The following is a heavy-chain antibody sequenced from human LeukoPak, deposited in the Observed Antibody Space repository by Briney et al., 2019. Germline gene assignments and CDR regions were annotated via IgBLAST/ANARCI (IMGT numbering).Heavy chain of an antibody. Sequence: GGSLRLSCAASEFSVGSNYMTWVRQAPGRGLEWVSLIYSGGSTYYADSVKGRFTISRDNSKNTLYLQMNSLRAEDTAVYYCARDHRYGGLFDYWGQGTLVTVSS. CDR2: IYSGGST. V-gene: IGHV3-66*01. CDR1: EFSVGSNY. CDR3: ARDHRYGGLFDY. J-gene: IGHJ4*02. D-gene: IGHD1-1*01.